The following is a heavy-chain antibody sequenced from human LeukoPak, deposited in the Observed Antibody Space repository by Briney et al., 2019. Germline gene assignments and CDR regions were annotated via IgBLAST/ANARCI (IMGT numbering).Heavy chain of an antibody. J-gene: IGHJ5*02. CDR3: AKDNLRSGYYAYNWFDP. D-gene: IGHD3-3*01. CDR1: GFTFSSYA. CDR2: ISGSGGST. V-gene: IGHV3-23*01. Sequence: PGGSLRLSCAASGFTFSSYAMSWVRQAPGKGLEWVSAISGSGGSTYYADSVKGRFTISRDNSKNTLYLQMNSLRAEDTAVYYCAKDNLRSGYYAYNWFDPWGQGTLVTVSS.